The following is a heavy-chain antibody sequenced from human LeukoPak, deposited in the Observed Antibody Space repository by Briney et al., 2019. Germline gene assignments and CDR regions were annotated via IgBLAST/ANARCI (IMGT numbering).Heavy chain of an antibody. V-gene: IGHV3-23*01. Sequence: GGSLRLSCAASGFTFSSYAMSWVRQAPGKGLEWVSAISGSGGSTYYADSVKGRFTISRDSAKNSLYLQMNSLRAEDTALYYCAKAIGGSYYWYFDLWGRGTLVTVSS. D-gene: IGHD3-10*01. J-gene: IGHJ2*01. CDR1: GFTFSSYA. CDR2: ISGSGGST. CDR3: AKAIGGSYYWYFDL.